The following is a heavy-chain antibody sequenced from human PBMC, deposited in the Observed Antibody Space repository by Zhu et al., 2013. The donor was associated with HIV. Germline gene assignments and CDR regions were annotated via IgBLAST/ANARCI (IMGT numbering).Heavy chain of an antibody. D-gene: IGHD6-13*01. CDR2: ISPSGDST. V-gene: IGHV1-46*04. CDR3: ASEAGAAAGFFDY. Sequence: QVQLVQSGAEVKKPGASVKVFCKASGYTLSSYYLHWVRQAPGQGLEWMGLISPSGDSTSYAEDLQGRVTITRDTSTSTVYMELSRLKSDDTALYYCASEAGAAAGFFDYWGQGTLVTVS. J-gene: IGHJ4*02. CDR1: GYTLSSYY.